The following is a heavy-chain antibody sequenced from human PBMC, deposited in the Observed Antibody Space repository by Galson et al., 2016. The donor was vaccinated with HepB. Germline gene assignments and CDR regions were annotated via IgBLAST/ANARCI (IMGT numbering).Heavy chain of an antibody. CDR1: GGSYIGSH. V-gene: IGHV4-34*01. CDR3: ARMPDHKGI. J-gene: IGHJ4*02. D-gene: IGHD6-13*01. Sequence: SETLSLTCAVSGGSYIGSHWSWIRQSPGRGLEWIGEVYEGGSTYYNPSLKSRVTISADTSKSQFFLNMTSVTAADTAMYYCARMPDHKGIWGQGILVIVAA. CDR2: VYEGGST.